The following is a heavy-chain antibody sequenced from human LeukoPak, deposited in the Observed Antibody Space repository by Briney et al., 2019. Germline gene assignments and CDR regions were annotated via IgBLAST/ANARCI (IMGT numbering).Heavy chain of an antibody. D-gene: IGHD1-26*01. CDR2: ISYDGSNK. J-gene: IGHJ4*02. CDR1: GFTFSSYA. CDR3: ARGPYSGKPIGY. V-gene: IGHV3-30-3*01. Sequence: GGSLRLSCAASGFTFSSYAMHWFRQAPGKGLEWVAVISYDGSNKYYADSVKGRFTISRDNSKNTLYLQMNSLRAEDTAVYYCARGPYSGKPIGYWGQGTLVTVSS.